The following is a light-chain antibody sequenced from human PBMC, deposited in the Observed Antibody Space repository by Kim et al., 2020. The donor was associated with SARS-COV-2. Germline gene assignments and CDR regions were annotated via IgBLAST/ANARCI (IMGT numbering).Light chain of an antibody. J-gene: IGLJ2*01. CDR3: ESRDSLNKVV. CDR2: GKD. CDR1: SLRKYY. Sequence: SSELTQDPAVSVALGQTVSITCQGDSLRKYYATWYQQKARQAPVLVFYGKDKRPSWVPDRFSGSTSGNTAYLTITGAQAADEADYYCESRDSLNKVVFGGGTKVTVL. V-gene: IGLV3-19*01.